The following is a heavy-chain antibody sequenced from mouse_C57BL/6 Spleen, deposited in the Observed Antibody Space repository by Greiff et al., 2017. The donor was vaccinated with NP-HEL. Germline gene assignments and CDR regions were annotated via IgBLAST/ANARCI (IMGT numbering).Heavy chain of an antibody. CDR1: GYSITSGYD. CDR2: ISYSGST. D-gene: IGHD1-1*01. Sequence: VQLQQSGPGMVKPSQSLSLTCTVTGYSITSGYDWHWIRHFPGNKLEWMGYISYSGSTNYNPSLKSRISITHDTSKNHFFLKLNSVTTEDTATYYCARGDYYGLDYWGQGTTLTVSS. V-gene: IGHV3-1*01. J-gene: IGHJ2*01. CDR3: ARGDYYGLDY.